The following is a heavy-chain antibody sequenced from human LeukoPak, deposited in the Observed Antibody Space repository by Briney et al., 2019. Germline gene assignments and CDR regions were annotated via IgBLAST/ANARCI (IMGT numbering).Heavy chain of an antibody. CDR3: ARSPGGYGYDFDY. CDR2: ISPNSGAT. Sequence: GASVKVSCKASGYTFTGYYMHWVRQAPGQRLEWMGWISPNSGATTYAQKFQGRVTMTRDTSISTAYMDLSSLRSDDTAVYYCARSPGGYGYDFDYWGQGTLVTVSS. V-gene: IGHV1-2*02. J-gene: IGHJ4*02. CDR1: GYTFTGYY. D-gene: IGHD5-12*01.